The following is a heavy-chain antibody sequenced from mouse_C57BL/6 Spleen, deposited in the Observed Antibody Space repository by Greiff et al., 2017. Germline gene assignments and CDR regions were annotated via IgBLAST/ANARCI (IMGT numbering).Heavy chain of an antibody. CDR1: GYTFTSYW. CDR2: IDPSDSET. CDR3: ARAIWKWAMDY. Sequence: VQLQQPGAELVRPGSSVKLSCKASGYTFTSYWMHWVKQRPIQGLEWIGNIDPSDSETHYNQKFKDKATLTVDKSSSTAYMQLSSLTSEDSAVYYGARAIWKWAMDYWGQGTSVTVSS. V-gene: IGHV1-52*01. J-gene: IGHJ4*01.